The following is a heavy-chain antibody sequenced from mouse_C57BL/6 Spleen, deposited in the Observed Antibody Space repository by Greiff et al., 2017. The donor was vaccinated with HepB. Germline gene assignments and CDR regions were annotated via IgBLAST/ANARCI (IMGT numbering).Heavy chain of an antibody. J-gene: IGHJ4*01. Sequence: EVKLMESGPGLVKPSQSLSLTCSVTGYSITSGYYWNWIRQFPGNKLEWMGYISYDGSNNYNPSLKKRISITRDTSKNQFFLKLNSVTTEDTATYYCARTDYYAMDYWGQGTSVTVSS. CDR1: GYSITSGYY. V-gene: IGHV3-6*01. CDR2: ISYDGSN. CDR3: ARTDYYAMDY.